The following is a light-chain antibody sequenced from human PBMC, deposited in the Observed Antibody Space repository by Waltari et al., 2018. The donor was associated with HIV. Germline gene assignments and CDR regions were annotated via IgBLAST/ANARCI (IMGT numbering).Light chain of an antibody. CDR3: CSYGGSWSFV. Sequence: HSALAQPRSVSGSPGQSVTLSCAGYNRDAGSLGYGSCYHQKSGEAPQLIIYDVNKRPSGVPPRFSGAKSGDTASLTISGLQAEDEGDFYCCSYGGSWSFVFGGGTRVTVL. J-gene: IGLJ2*01. CDR1: NRDAGSLGY. V-gene: IGLV2-11*02. CDR2: DVN.